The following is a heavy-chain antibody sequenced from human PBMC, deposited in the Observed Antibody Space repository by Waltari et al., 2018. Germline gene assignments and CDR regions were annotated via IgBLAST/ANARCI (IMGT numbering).Heavy chain of an antibody. J-gene: IGHJ1*01. CDR1: GSTLRSHW. CDR2: IKQDGSEK. V-gene: IGHV3-7*01. D-gene: IGHD3-10*01. CDR3: ARDRLLWLL. Sequence: ELQLVESGGGLVQPGGSLRLSCAASGSTLRSHWMRWVRQAPGKGLEWVANIKQDGSEKYYVDSVKGRFTISRDNAKNSLYLQMNSLRAEDTAVYYCARDRLLWLLWGQGTLVTVSS.